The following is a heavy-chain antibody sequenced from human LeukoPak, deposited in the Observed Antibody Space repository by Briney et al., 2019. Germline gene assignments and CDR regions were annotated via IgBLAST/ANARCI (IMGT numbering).Heavy chain of an antibody. CDR3: ARVDFGGNFIDY. CDR1: GYTFNKYG. J-gene: IGHJ4*02. V-gene: IGHV1-18*01. D-gene: IGHD4-23*01. Sequence: GASVKVSCKASGYTFNKYGITWVRQAPGQGLEWMGWIGTYNDNIYYAQKFQGRVSMTTDTSTATADMELRSLTSDDSAVYFCARVDFGGNFIDYWGQGTLVTVS. CDR2: IGTYNDNI.